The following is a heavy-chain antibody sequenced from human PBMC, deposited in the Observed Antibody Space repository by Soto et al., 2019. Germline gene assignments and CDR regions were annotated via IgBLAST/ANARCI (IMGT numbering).Heavy chain of an antibody. CDR2: VFSNDEK. J-gene: IGHJ6*02. D-gene: IGHD1-1*01. Sequence: QVTLKESGPVLVKPTETLTLTCTVSGFTLSNSRMGVSWISQPPGKALEWLAHVFSNDEKSYTASLKSRLTSSKDTSRSQVTLTMTNMHPGDTATYFCARIRGSYLEHTHPYYGMDVWGQGTQVTVSS. CDR3: ARIRGSYLEHTHPYYGMDV. V-gene: IGHV2-26*01. CDR1: GFTLSNSRMG.